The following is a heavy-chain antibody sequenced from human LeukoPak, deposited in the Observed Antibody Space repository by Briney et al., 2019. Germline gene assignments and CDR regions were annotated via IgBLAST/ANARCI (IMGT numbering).Heavy chain of an antibody. CDR1: GYTFTSYG. V-gene: IGHV1-18*01. CDR3: AREKLWFGEFPFDN. Sequence: ASVKVFCKASGYTFTSYGISWVRQAPGQGLEWMGWISAYNGNTNYAQKLQGRVTMTTDTSTSTAYMELRSLRSDDTAVYYCAREKLWFGEFPFDNWGQGTLVSVSS. D-gene: IGHD3-10*01. J-gene: IGHJ4*02. CDR2: ISAYNGNT.